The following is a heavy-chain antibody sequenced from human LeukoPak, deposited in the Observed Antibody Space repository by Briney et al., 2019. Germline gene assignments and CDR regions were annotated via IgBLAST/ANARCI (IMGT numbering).Heavy chain of an antibody. Sequence: ASVKVSCKASGYTFTSYYMHWVRQAPGQGLEWMGIINPSGGSTSYAQKFQSRVTMTRDMSTSTVYMELSSLRSEDTAVYYCARARSSTSPWGWFDPWGQGTLVTVSS. CDR2: INPSGGST. CDR1: GYTFTSYY. CDR3: ARARSSTSPWGWFDP. V-gene: IGHV1-46*01. J-gene: IGHJ5*02. D-gene: IGHD2-2*01.